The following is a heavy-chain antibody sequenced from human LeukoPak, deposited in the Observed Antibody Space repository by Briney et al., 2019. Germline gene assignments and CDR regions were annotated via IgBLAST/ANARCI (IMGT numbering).Heavy chain of an antibody. CDR1: GYTFTHYY. V-gene: IGHV1-46*01. CDR2: INPSGGST. D-gene: IGHD3-9*01. CDR3: AREFYILTGYSAGPYFDY. J-gene: IGHJ4*02. Sequence: SVKVSCQASGYTFTHYYMHWVRQAPGQGLEWMGIINPSGGSTSYAQKFQGRVTMTRDTSTSTVYMELSSLRSEDTAVYYCAREFYILTGYSAGPYFDYWGQGTLVTVSS.